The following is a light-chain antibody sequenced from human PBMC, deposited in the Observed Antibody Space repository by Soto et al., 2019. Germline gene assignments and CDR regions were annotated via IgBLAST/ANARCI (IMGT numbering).Light chain of an antibody. CDR3: QHYGVSPYT. CDR2: GAS. V-gene: IGKV3-15*01. J-gene: IGKJ2*01. CDR1: QSVSSN. Sequence: EIVMTQSPATLSVSPGERATLSCRASQSVSSNLAWYQQKPGQAPRLLIYGASTRATGIPARFSGSGSGTEFTLTISSLQSEDFAVYYCQHYGVSPYTFXPGTKVDIK.